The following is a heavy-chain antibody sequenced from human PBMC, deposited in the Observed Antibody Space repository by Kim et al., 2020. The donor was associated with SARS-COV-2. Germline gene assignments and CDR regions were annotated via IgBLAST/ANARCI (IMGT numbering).Heavy chain of an antibody. CDR2: ISYDGSNK. CDR3: ARDSGRFLKRGAFDI. D-gene: IGHD3-3*01. J-gene: IGHJ3*02. V-gene: IGHV3-30-3*01. CDR1: GFTFSSYA. Sequence: GGSLRLSCAASGFTFSSYAMHWVRQAPGKGLEWVAVISYDGSNKYYADSVKGRFTISRDNSKNTLYLQMNSLRAEDTAVYYCARDSGRFLKRGAFDIWGQGTMVTVSS.